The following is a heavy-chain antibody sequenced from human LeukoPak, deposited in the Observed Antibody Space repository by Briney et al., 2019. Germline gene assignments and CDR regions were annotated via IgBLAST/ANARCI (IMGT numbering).Heavy chain of an antibody. CDR2: IKQDGSEK. CDR3: ASRSDYGGKFDY. Sequence: GGSLRLSCAASGFTFSSYGMHWVRQAPGKGLEWVANIKQDGSEKYYVDSVKGRFTISRDNAKNSLYLQMNSLRAEDTAVYYCASRSDYGGKFDYWGQGTLVTVSS. CDR1: GFTFSSYG. D-gene: IGHD4-23*01. J-gene: IGHJ4*02. V-gene: IGHV3-7*01.